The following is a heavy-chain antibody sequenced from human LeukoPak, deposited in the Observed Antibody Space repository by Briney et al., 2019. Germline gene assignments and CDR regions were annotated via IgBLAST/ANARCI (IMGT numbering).Heavy chain of an antibody. CDR1: GGSFSGYY. J-gene: IGHJ4*02. V-gene: IGHV4-34*01. CDR2: INHRGSA. D-gene: IGHD2-15*01. Sequence: SETLSLTCAVYGGSFSGYYWSWVRQPPGKGLEWIGEINHRGSANYNPSLKSRVTISIDTSKNQFSLKVTSVTAADTAVYYCARTSDRYCSGGSRYLAFWGQGTLVTVSS. CDR3: ARTSDRYCSGGSRYLAF.